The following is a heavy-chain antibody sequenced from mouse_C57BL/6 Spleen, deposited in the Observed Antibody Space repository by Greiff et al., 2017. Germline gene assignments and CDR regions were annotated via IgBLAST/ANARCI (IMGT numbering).Heavy chain of an antibody. CDR3: ARHDYDGPFDY. J-gene: IGHJ2*01. D-gene: IGHD2-4*01. CDR2: INPNNGGT. Sequence: VQLQQSGPELVKPGASVKIPCKASGYTFTDYNMDWVKQSHGKSLEWIGDINPNNGGTIYNQKFKGKATLTVDKSSSTAYMELRSLTSEDTAVYYCARHDYDGPFDYWGQGTTLTVSS. V-gene: IGHV1-18*01. CDR1: GYTFTDYN.